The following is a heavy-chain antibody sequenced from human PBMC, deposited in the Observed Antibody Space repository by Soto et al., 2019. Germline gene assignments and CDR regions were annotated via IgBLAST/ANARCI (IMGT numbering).Heavy chain of an antibody. D-gene: IGHD4-17*01. J-gene: IGHJ5*02. CDR3: ARGNGDYDH. CDR2: INHSGST. Sequence: SETLSLTCAVYGGSFSGYYWSWIRQPPGKGLEWIGEINHSGSTNYNPSLKSRVTISVDTSKNQFSLKLSSVTAADTAVYYCARGNGDYDHWGQGTLVTVSS. V-gene: IGHV4-34*01. CDR1: GGSFSGYY.